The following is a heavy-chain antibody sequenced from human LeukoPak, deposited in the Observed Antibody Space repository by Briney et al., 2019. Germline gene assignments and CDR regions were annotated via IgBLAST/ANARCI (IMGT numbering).Heavy chain of an antibody. CDR2: IYHSGST. Sequence: SETLSLTCAVSGYSISSGYYWGWIRQPPGKGLEWIGSIYHSGSTYYNPSLKSRVTISVDTSKNQFSLKLSSVTAADTAVYYCARSHKYSSSRLAYWGQGTLVTVSS. J-gene: IGHJ4*02. V-gene: IGHV4-38-2*01. D-gene: IGHD6-13*01. CDR1: GYSISSGYY. CDR3: ARSHKYSSSRLAY.